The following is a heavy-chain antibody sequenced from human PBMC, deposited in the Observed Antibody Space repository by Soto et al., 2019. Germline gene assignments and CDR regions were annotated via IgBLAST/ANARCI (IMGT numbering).Heavy chain of an antibody. CDR3: ARYSGSYWHYLDF. CDR2: IYPGDSDT. Sequence: RGESLKISCKGSGYSFASHWVAWVRQMPEKGLEWIGTIYPGDSDTKYSSAFRGHVTISADTSVSTAYLQWRSLEATDIAIYYCARYSGSYWHYLDFWGQGTLGTVSS. CDR1: GYSFASHW. V-gene: IGHV5-51*01. D-gene: IGHD1-26*01. J-gene: IGHJ4*02.